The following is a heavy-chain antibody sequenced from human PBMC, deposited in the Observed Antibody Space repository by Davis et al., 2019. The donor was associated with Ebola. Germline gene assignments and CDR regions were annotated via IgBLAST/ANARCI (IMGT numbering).Heavy chain of an antibody. V-gene: IGHV3-53*01. CDR3: ARQRCSSTSCYRGTLDY. Sequence: GESLKISCAASGFTVSSSYMSWVRQAPGKGLEWVSVIYSGGSTHYADSVKGRFTISRDNSKNTLYLQMNSLRAEDTAVYYCARQRCSSTSCYRGTLDYWGQGTLVTVSS. CDR2: IYSGGST. CDR1: GFTVSSSY. D-gene: IGHD2-2*02. J-gene: IGHJ4*02.